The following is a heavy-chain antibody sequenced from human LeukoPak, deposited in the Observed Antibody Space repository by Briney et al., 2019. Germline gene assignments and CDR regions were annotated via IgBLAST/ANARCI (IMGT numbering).Heavy chain of an antibody. J-gene: IGHJ4*02. CDR1: GGSISSGGYY. D-gene: IGHD2-15*01. CDR3: ARGVVAATRYFDY. V-gene: IGHV4-31*03. CDR2: IDYSGST. Sequence: PSQTLSLTCTVSGGSISSGGYYWRWIRQHPGKGLGWIVYIDYSGSTFYNPSLKCRVTISVDTSKNQFSLKLSSVTAADTAVYYCARGVVAATRYFDYWGQGTLVTVSS.